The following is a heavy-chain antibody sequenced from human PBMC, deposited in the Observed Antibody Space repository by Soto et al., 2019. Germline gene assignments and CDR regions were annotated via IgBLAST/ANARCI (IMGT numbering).Heavy chain of an antibody. D-gene: IGHD5-12*01. CDR3: ARCSGYDCYRNWFDS. J-gene: IGHJ5*01. CDR1: GYSFTTYA. CDR2: IIVGNGYT. Sequence: QVQLVQSGAEVKEPGASVRVSCKASGYSFTTYAMHWVRQAPGQGLEWMGWIIVGNGYTNYAQKLQGRVTMTTDTSTSTAYMELRSLKSDDTAVYYCARCSGYDCYRNWFDSWGHGTLVTVSS. V-gene: IGHV1-3*01.